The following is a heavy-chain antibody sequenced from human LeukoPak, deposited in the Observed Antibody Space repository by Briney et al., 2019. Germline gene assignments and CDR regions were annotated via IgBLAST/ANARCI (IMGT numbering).Heavy chain of an antibody. V-gene: IGHV3-49*04. J-gene: IGHJ4*02. D-gene: IGHD2-2*01. CDR2: IKIKTDGGTT. CDR3: TRVSVGQLPWVYYFDY. Sequence: SCKASGYTFTSYDINWVRQATGQGLEWVGRIKIKTDGGTTDYAAPVKGRFTISRDDSKSIAYLQMNSLKTEDTAVYYCTRVSVGQLPWVYYFDYWGQGTLVTVSS. CDR1: GYTFTSYD.